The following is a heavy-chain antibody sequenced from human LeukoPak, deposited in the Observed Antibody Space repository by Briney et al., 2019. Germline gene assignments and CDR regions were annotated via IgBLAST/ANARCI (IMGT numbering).Heavy chain of an antibody. CDR2: ISAYNGNT. D-gene: IGHD5-18*01. J-gene: IGHJ4*02. CDR3: ARVDQLWLDY. V-gene: IGHV1-18*01. Sequence: GASVKVSCKASGYTFTSYDISWVRQAPGQGLEWMGWISAYNGNTNYAQKLQGRVTMTTDTSTSTDYMELRSLRSDDTAVFYCARVDQLWLDYWGQGTLVTVSS. CDR1: GYTFTSYD.